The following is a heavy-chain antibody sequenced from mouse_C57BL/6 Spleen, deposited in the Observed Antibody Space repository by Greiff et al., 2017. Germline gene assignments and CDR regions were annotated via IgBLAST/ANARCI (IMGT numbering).Heavy chain of an antibody. V-gene: IGHV1-82*01. Sequence: QVQLQQSGPELVKPGASVKISCKASGYAFSSSWMNWVKQRPGKGLEWIGRIYPGDGDTNYNGKFKGKATLTADKSSSTAYMQLSSLTSEDSAVYFCARLYGNYGYFDVWGTGTTVTVSS. CDR1: GYAFSSSW. D-gene: IGHD2-10*02. CDR2: IYPGDGDT. J-gene: IGHJ1*03. CDR3: ARLYGNYGYFDV.